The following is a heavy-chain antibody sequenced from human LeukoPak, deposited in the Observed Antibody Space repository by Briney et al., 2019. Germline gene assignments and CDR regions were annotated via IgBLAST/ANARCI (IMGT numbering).Heavy chain of an antibody. V-gene: IGHV4-59*01. CDR1: GRSISGYY. J-gene: IGHJ2*01. CDR2: IYYSGST. Sequence: SETLSLTCSVSGRSISGYYWSWIRQPPGKGLEWIGYIYYSGSTNYNPSLKSRVTISVDTSKNQFSLKLSSVTAADTAVYYCARGKDYYDSIGYDRWYFEVWVRGTLVAVSS. CDR3: ARGKDYYDSIGYDRWYFEV. D-gene: IGHD3-22*01.